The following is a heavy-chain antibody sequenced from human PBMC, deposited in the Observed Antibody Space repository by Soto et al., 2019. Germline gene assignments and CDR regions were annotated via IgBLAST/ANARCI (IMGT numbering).Heavy chain of an antibody. D-gene: IGHD2-2*01. CDR2: IVVGSGNT. J-gene: IGHJ6*02. Sequence: QMQLVQSGPEVKKPGTSVKVSCKASGFTFTSSAMQWVRQARGQRLEWIGWIVVGSGNTNYAQKFQERVTITRDMSTSTAYMELSSLRSGDTAVYYCAAADCSSTSCLREGYYYYGMDVWGQGTTVTVSS. CDR3: AAADCSSTSCLREGYYYYGMDV. CDR1: GFTFTSSA. V-gene: IGHV1-58*02.